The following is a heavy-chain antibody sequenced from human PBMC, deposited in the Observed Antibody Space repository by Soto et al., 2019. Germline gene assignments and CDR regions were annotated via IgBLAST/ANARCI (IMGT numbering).Heavy chain of an antibody. CDR2: ISSSGSTI. CDR3: ARDRRITIFGVVIGRGGD. V-gene: IGHV3-11*01. D-gene: IGHD3-3*01. Sequence: GGSLRLSCAASGFTFSDYYMSWIRQAPGKGLEWVSYISSSGSTIYYADSVKGRFTISRDNAKNSLYLQMNSLRAEDPAVYYCARDRRITIFGVVIGRGGDWGQGTLVTVSS. CDR1: GFTFSDYY. J-gene: IGHJ4*02.